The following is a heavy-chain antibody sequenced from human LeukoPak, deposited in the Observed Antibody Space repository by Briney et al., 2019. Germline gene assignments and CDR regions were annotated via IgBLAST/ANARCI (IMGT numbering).Heavy chain of an antibody. V-gene: IGHV1-18*01. Sequence: ASVKVSCKASGYTFSIYGFSWVRQAPGQGLEWMGWISVYNGNTNYAQKFQGRVTMTTDTSTSTAHMELRSLRSDDTAVYYCARQGYSGHSQGAADYWGQGTLVTVSS. CDR1: GYTFSIYG. D-gene: IGHD4-23*01. J-gene: IGHJ4*02. CDR3: ARQGYSGHSQGAADY. CDR2: ISVYNGNT.